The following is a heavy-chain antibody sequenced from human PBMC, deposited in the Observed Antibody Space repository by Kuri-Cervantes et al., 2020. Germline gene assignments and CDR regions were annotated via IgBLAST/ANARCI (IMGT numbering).Heavy chain of an antibody. CDR2: IYYSGST. J-gene: IGHJ4*02. CDR1: GGSISSGDYY. Sequence: SETLSLTCTVSGGSISSGDYYWSWIRQPPGKGLEWIGYIYYSGSTYYNPSLKSRVTISVDTSKNQFSLRLNSVTAADTAVYYCVRLDSHSYGDLWGQGTLVTVSS. CDR3: VRLDSHSYGDL. D-gene: IGHD5-18*01. V-gene: IGHV4-30-4*01.